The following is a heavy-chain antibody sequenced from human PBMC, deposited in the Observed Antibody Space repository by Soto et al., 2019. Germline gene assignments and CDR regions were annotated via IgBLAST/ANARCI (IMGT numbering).Heavy chain of an antibody. D-gene: IGHD5-12*01. V-gene: IGHV5-10-1*01. CDR1: GYSFTSYW. CDR3: ARLGMGYSAYGEERTLDY. CDR2: IDPSDSYT. Sequence: EVHLVPSGAEVKKPGESLRISCKGSGYSFTSYWISWVRQMPGKGLEWMGRIDPSDSYTDYSPSFQGHVTISADKSISTAYLQWSSLKASDTAMYYCARLGMGYSAYGEERTLDYWGQGTLVTVSS. J-gene: IGHJ4*02.